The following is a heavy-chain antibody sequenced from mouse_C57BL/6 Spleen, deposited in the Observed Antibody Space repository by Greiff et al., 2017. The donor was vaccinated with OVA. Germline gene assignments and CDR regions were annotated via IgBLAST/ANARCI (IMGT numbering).Heavy chain of an antibody. Sequence: EVMLVESGGGLVQPGGSLKLSCAASGFTFSDYYMYWVRQTPEKRLEWVAYISNGGGSTYYPDTVKGRFTISRDNAKNTLYLQMSRLKSEDTAMYYCARQVVDGYFDYWGQGTTLTVSS. D-gene: IGHD1-1*02. V-gene: IGHV5-12*01. J-gene: IGHJ2*01. CDR3: ARQVVDGYFDY. CDR2: ISNGGGST. CDR1: GFTFSDYY.